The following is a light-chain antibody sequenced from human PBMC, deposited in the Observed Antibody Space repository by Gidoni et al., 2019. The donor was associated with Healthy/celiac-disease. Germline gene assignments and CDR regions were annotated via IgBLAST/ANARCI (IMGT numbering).Light chain of an antibody. CDR2: DAS. Sequence: ITCQASQGISDYLNRCQQKPGKAPKLLIYDASNLETGVPSRFSGSESGTDFTFTISDLQPEDIATYCYRKYASFGQGTKLEIK. J-gene: IGKJ2*01. CDR1: QGISDY. V-gene: IGKV1-33*01. CDR3: RKYAS.